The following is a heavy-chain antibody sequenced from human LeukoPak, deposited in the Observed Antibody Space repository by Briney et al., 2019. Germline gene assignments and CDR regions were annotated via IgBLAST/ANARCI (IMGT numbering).Heavy chain of an antibody. CDR3: AKHHEYSNTWFVDY. Sequence: AGGSLRLSCAASGFTFSNYAMSWVRQTPGKGLEWVSEISGSAVSIFFGDSVKGRFTISRDNSKNTLYLQMNSLRAEDTALYYCAKHHEYSNTWFVDYWGQGTLVTVSS. J-gene: IGHJ4*02. CDR2: ISGSAVSI. V-gene: IGHV3-23*01. D-gene: IGHD3-10*01. CDR1: GFTFSNYA.